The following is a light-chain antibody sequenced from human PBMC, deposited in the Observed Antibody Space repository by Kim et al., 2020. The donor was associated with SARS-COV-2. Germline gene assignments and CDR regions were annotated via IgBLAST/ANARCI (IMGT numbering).Light chain of an antibody. CDR2: DVS. V-gene: IGLV2-14*04. Sequence: GQSINISCTGTSSDGGGYNYVSWDQQHPGKDPKLRIYDVSKRPSGVSNRFSGSKSGNTASLTISGLQAEDEADYYCSSYTSSSTVVFGGGTQMTVL. J-gene: IGLJ2*01. CDR3: SSYTSSSTVV. CDR1: SSDGGGYNY.